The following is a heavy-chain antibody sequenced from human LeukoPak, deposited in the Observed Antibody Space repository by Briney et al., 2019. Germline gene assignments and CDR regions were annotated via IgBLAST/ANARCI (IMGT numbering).Heavy chain of an antibody. CDR1: GYTFTGYY. V-gene: IGHV1-2*02. D-gene: IGHD2-15*01. Sequence: ASVKVSCKASGYTFTGYYMHWVRQAPGQGLEWMGWINPNSGGTNYAQKFQGRVTMTRDTSISTAYMELSRLRSDDTAVYYCARGPRGYCSGGSCSDFDYWGQGTLVTASS. CDR2: INPNSGGT. CDR3: ARGPRGYCSGGSCSDFDY. J-gene: IGHJ4*02.